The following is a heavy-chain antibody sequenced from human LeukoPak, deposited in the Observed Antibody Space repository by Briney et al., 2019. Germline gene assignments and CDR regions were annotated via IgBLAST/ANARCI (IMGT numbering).Heavy chain of an antibody. CDR1: GGSFSGYY. V-gene: IGHV4-34*01. D-gene: IGHD3-22*01. J-gene: IGHJ4*01. CDR2: INHRGST. CDR3: ARGKGYDYYSSGYYTYYFDC. Sequence: ASETLSLTCAVYGGSFSGYYWSWIRQPPGKGLEWIGEINHRGSTNYNPSLKSRVNISGDTSKNQFSLKLSSVTASDTVMYYCARGKGYDYYSSGYYTYYFDCWGPGTPVTASS.